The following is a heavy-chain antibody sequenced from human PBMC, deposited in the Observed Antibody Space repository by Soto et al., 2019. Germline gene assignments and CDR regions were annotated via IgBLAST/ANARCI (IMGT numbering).Heavy chain of an antibody. D-gene: IGHD3-10*01. CDR3: ARVRGSGSYAAYYFDS. CDR1: GGSISNGGYY. Sequence: TSETLSLTCTVSGGSISNGGYYRNWVRQHPGKGLEWIGYIHYSGSTWYNPSLESRVTISVDTSKDQFSLKLRSVTAADTAVYYCARVRGSGSYAAYYFDSWGQGTLVTAPQ. CDR2: IHYSGST. V-gene: IGHV4-31*03. J-gene: IGHJ4*01.